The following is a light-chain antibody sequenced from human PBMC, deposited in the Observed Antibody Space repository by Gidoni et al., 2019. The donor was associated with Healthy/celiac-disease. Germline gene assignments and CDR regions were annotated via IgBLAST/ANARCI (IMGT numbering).Light chain of an antibody. J-gene: IGKJ2*01. Sequence: VLTQSPGTLSLSPGDRATLSCRVSQSVSSSYLAWYQQKPGQAPRLLIYGASSRATGVPDRFSGSGSGTDFTLTISRVEAEDVAVYYCQQSGRSPYTFGQGTKLEIK. CDR2: GAS. CDR3: QQSGRSPYT. CDR1: QSVSSSY. V-gene: IGKV3-20*01.